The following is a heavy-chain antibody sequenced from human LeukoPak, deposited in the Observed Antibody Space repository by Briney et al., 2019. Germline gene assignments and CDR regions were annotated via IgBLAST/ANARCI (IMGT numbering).Heavy chain of an antibody. Sequence: GGSLRLSCAASGFIFHDYDMHWVRHTPGKGLEWVSLISGDAISTYYADSVKGRFTISGDNSKNSLYLQMDSLRGEDTALNFCVKGRQWLITNWGQGTLVTVSS. CDR3: VKGRQWLITN. CDR1: GFIFHDYD. CDR2: ISGDAIST. J-gene: IGHJ1*01. V-gene: IGHV3-43*02. D-gene: IGHD6-19*01.